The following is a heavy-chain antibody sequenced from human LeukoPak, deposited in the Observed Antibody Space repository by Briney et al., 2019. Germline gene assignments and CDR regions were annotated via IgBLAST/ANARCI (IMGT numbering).Heavy chain of an antibody. V-gene: IGHV3-7*01. CDR1: GFSFSSYW. D-gene: IGHD3-3*01. Sequence: GGSLRLSCAASGFSFSSYWMSWVRQAPGKGLECVANIKQDGSEKYYIDSVKGRFTISRDNAKKSLYLQMNSLRAEDTAVYYCASQSSGGFFGDYWDQGTLVTVSS. CDR3: ASQSSGGFFGDY. J-gene: IGHJ4*02. CDR2: IKQDGSEK.